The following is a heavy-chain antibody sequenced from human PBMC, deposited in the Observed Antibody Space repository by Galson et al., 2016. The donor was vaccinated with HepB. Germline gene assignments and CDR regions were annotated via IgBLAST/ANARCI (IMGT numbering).Heavy chain of an antibody. CDR1: GGSVSSGSYH. D-gene: IGHD5-12*01. V-gene: IGHV4-61*01. J-gene: IGHJ4*02. CDR3: AREREWLAWRFCDH. Sequence: SETLSLTCTVSGGSVSSGSYHWSWIRQPPGKGLEWIGYMHYRGSTNYNPSLKSRVTISVVTFKNQFSLEMSSVTAADTAVYYCAREREWLAWRFCDHWGQGTLVTVSS. CDR2: MHYRGST.